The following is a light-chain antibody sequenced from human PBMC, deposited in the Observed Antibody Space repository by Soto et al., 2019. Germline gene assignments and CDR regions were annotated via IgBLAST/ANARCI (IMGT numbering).Light chain of an antibody. J-gene: IGLJ2*01. CDR2: EVS. CDR1: SSDVGGYNY. Sequence: QSALTQPTSASGSPGQSVTISCTGTSSDVGGYNYVSWYQQHPGQAPKLMIYEVSKRPSGVPDRFSGSKSGNTASLTVSGLQAEDEADYYCSSYAGNNNLLFGGGTKLTVL. CDR3: SSYAGNNNLL. V-gene: IGLV2-8*01.